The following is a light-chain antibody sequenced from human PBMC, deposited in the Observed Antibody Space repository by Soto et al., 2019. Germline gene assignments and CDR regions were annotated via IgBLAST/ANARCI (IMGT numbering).Light chain of an antibody. J-gene: IGLJ3*02. Sequence: QTVVTQEPSFSVSPGGTVTLTCGLSSGSVSTNYYPSWYQQTPGQAPRTLIYSTHTRPSGAPDRFSGSILGSKAALTITGXXXXXXXDYYCVLYMGSGIWVFGGGTKLTVL. CDR1: SGSVSTNYY. CDR2: STH. CDR3: VLYMGSGIWV. V-gene: IGLV8-61*01.